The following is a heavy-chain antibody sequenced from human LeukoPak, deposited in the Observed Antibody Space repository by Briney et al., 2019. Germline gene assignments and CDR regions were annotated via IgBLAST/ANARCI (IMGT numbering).Heavy chain of an antibody. Sequence: GRSLRLSCAASGFTFSSYAMHWVRQAPGKGLEWVAVISYDGSNKYYADSVKGRFTISRDNSKNTLYLQMNSLRAEDTAVYYCAKDLLRVSSGSY. J-gene: IGHJ4*03. CDR1: GFTFSSYA. D-gene: IGHD1-26*01. V-gene: IGHV3-30-3*01. CDR2: ISYDGSNK. CDR3: AKDLLRVSSGSY.